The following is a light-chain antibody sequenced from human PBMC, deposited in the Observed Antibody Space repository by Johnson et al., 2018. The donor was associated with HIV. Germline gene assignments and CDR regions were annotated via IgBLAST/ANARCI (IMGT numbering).Light chain of an antibody. V-gene: IGLV1-51*01. Sequence: QSVLTQPPSVSAAPGQKVTISCSGSSSNIGNNYVSWYQQVTGAAPKLLIYDNNKRPSGIPDRFSGSKSGTSATLGITGLQTGDEADYYCGTWDSSLSAGVFGTGTKVTVL. CDR2: DNN. J-gene: IGLJ1*01. CDR3: GTWDSSLSAGV. CDR1: SSNIGNNY.